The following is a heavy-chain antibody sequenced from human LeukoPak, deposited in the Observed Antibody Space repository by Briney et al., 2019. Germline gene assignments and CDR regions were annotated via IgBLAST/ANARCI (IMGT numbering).Heavy chain of an antibody. V-gene: IGHV3-23*01. CDR3: AKDRSGYCSGGSCYSRSDYYYYGMDV. CDR2: IRGSGGST. J-gene: IGHJ6*02. Sequence: GGSLRLFCAPWGFTFSRYAVSGVRGAPGRGVEGVWGIRGSGGSTFYADTGRGRFTISRDNSKDPLYLERNSLRAEDMAVYYCAKDRSGYCSGGSCYSRSDYYYYGMDVWGQGTTVTVSS. CDR1: GFTFSRYA. D-gene: IGHD2-15*01.